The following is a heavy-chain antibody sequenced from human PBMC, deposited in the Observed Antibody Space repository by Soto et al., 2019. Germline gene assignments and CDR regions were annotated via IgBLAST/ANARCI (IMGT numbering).Heavy chain of an antibody. J-gene: IGHJ5*02. D-gene: IGHD2-15*01. Sequence: QLQLQESGPGLVKPSETLSLTCTVSGGSISSSSYYWGWIRQPPGKGLEWIGSIYYSGSTYYNPSLKSRVTISVDTSKNQFSLKLSSVTAADTAVYYCARHGDCSGGSCYSDWFDPWGQGTLVTVSS. V-gene: IGHV4-39*01. CDR2: IYYSGST. CDR3: ARHGDCSGGSCYSDWFDP. CDR1: GGSISSSSYY.